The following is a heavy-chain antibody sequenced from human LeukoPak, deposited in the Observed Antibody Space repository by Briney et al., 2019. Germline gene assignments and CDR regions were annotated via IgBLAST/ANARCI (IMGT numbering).Heavy chain of an antibody. CDR1: GFTFDDYG. D-gene: IGHD6-19*01. V-gene: IGHV3-20*04. J-gene: IGHJ4*02. Sequence: TGGSMRLSCAACGFTFDDYGMSWVRQAPRKGLEWVSGINWNGGSTGYADSVKGRFTISRDNAKNSLYLQVNSLSAQDTAVYYCARDSSGWDYWGQGTLVTVSS. CDR2: INWNGGST. CDR3: ARDSSGWDY.